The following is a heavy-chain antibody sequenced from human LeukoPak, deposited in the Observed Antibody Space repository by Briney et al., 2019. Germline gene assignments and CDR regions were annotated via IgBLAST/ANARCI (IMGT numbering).Heavy chain of an antibody. J-gene: IGHJ3*02. D-gene: IGHD3-22*01. Sequence: GGFLRLSCAASGFTFSSYAMSWVRQAPGKGLEWVSTISGSGSSTYYADSVKGRFTISRDNSKNTLYLQMNSLRAEDTAVYHCAKGRYYYDNSDAFEIWGQGTMVTVSS. CDR1: GFTFSSYA. V-gene: IGHV3-23*01. CDR2: ISGSGSST. CDR3: AKGRYYYDNSDAFEI.